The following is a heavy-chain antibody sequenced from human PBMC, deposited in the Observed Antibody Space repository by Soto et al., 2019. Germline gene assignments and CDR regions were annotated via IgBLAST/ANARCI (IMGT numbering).Heavy chain of an antibody. D-gene: IGHD5-18*01. CDR2: IIPIFGTA. CDR3: ARGRGYSYGEPTFDY. V-gene: IGHV1-69*13. J-gene: IGHJ4*02. CDR1: GGTFSSYA. Sequence: SVKVSCKASGGTFSSYAISWVRQAPGQGLEWMGGIIPIFGTANYAQKFQGRVTITADESTSTAYMELSSLRSEDTAVYYCARGRGYSYGEPTFDYWGQGTLVTVSS.